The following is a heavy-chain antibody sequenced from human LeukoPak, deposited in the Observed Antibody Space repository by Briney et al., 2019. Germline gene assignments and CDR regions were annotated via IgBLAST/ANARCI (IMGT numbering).Heavy chain of an antibody. V-gene: IGHV1-18*01. CDR1: GYTFTSYG. J-gene: IGHJ4*02. CDR2: ISAYNGNT. Sequence: ASVKVSCKASGYTFTSYGISWVRQAPGQGLELMGGISAYNGNTNYAQKLQGIVTMTIDTATRKTYMELRSLRSDDTAVYYCARDRDYFDYWGQGTLVTVSS. CDR3: ARDRDYFDY.